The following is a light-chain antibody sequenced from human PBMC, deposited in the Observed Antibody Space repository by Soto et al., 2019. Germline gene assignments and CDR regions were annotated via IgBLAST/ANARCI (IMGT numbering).Light chain of an antibody. CDR2: GAS. J-gene: IGKJ5*01. CDR1: QSVSSRN. Sequence: EIVLTQSPGTLSLSPGERATLSCRASQSVSSRNLAWYQQKPGQAPRLLIYGASSRATGIPDRFSGSGSGTDFSLTISRLEPEDFAVYYCQQYDRSPTTFGQGTRLEIK. V-gene: IGKV3-20*01. CDR3: QQYDRSPTT.